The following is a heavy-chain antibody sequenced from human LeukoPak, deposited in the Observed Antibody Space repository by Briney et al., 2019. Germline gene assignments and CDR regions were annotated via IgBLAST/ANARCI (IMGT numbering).Heavy chain of an antibody. CDR2: IDPSDSYT. D-gene: IGHD3-10*01. V-gene: IGHV5-10-1*01. CDR1: GYRFTSYW. CDR3: ARLQDYYGSGRAGFDP. J-gene: IGHJ5*02. Sequence: GGSLRISFKGSGYRFTSYWISWVRQMPGKGLEWMGRIDPSDSYTNYSPSFQGHVTISADKSISTAYLQWSSLKASDTAMYYCARLQDYYGSGRAGFDPWGQGTLVTVSS.